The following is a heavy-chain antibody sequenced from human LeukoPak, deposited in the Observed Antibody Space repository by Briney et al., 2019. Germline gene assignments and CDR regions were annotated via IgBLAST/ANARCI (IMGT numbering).Heavy chain of an antibody. Sequence: SETLSLTCTVSCGSISSGGYYWSWIRQHPGNGLEWIGYIYYSGSTNYNPSLKSRVTISVDTSRNQFSLKLSSVTAADTAVYYCAACLRGGDCFSFDYWGRGTLVTVSS. J-gene: IGHJ4*02. D-gene: IGHD2-21*02. CDR1: CGSISSGGYY. V-gene: IGHV4-61*08. CDR2: IYYSGST. CDR3: AACLRGGDCFSFDY.